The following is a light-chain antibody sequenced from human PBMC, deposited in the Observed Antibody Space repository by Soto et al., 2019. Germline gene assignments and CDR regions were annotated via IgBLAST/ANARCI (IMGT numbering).Light chain of an antibody. CDR2: SAS. J-gene: IGKJ3*01. CDR3: QHYNNGPSFT. CDR1: QSVRNN. Sequence: EVVMTQSPTTLSMSPGERATLSCRASQSVRNNLAWYQQKPGQAPRLLISSASTRAAGIPARVSGSGSGTDFTLTISSLQPEDFAVYYCQHYNNGPSFTFGPGTKVEIK. V-gene: IGKV3-15*01.